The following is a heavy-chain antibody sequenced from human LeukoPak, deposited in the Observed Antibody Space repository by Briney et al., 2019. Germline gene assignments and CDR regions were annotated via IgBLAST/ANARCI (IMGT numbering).Heavy chain of an antibody. CDR2: ISSSSSYI. D-gene: IGHD6-6*01. Sequence: PGGSLRLSCAASGFTFSSYSMNWVRQAPGKGLEWVSSISSSSSYIYYADSVKGRFTISRDNAKNSLYLQMNSLRAEDTAVYYCARATNVAARRFDYWGQGTLVTVSS. CDR1: GFTFSSYS. V-gene: IGHV3-21*01. J-gene: IGHJ4*02. CDR3: ARATNVAARRFDY.